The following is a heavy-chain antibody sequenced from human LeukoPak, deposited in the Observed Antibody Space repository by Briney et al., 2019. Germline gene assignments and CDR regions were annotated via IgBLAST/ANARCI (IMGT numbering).Heavy chain of an antibody. J-gene: IGHJ4*02. CDR2: INPNTGGA. CDR3: ARDGYNPGILTGFDY. Sequence: ASVKVSCKASGYTFADYFIHWVRQAPGQGLEWMGRINPNTGGAEYAPKFQGWVTMTRDTSISTAYVEVNRLISDDTAVYYCARDGYNPGILTGFDYWGQGTLVTVSS. CDR1: GYTFADYF. D-gene: IGHD5-24*01. V-gene: IGHV1-2*04.